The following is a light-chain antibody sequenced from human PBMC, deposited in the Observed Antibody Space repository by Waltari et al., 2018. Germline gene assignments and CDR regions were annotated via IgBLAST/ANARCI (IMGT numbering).Light chain of an antibody. V-gene: IGKV4-1*01. CDR2: WAS. CDR3: HQYCNAPFT. J-gene: IGKJ3*01. Sequence: IVMSQSPDSLAVSLGERATIYCRSSRSVLYNSNNNNYLAWYQQKPGQPPKLLIYWASTREFGVPDRFNGSGSGTDFTLTISSLQAEDVAVYYCHQYCNAPFTFGPGTKVDIK. CDR1: RSVLYNSNNNNY.